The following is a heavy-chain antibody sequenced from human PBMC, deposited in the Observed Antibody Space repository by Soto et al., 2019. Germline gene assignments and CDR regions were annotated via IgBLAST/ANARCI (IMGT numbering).Heavy chain of an antibody. D-gene: IGHD3-22*01. CDR3: ARVPHSSGYYWGAY. Sequence: GASVKVSCKASGYTFTSYGISWVRQAPGQGLEWMGWISAYNGNTNYAQKLQGRVTMTTDTSTSTAYMELRSLRSDDTAVYYCARVPHSSGYYWGAYWGQGTLVTVSS. CDR2: ISAYNGNT. J-gene: IGHJ4*02. V-gene: IGHV1-18*01. CDR1: GYTFTSYG.